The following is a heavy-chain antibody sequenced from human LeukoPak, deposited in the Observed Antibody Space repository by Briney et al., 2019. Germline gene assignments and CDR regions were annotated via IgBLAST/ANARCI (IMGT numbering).Heavy chain of an antibody. CDR2: ISSSGSTI. CDR3: ARGEDEGYCSSTSRYPFDY. CDR1: GFTFSDYY. V-gene: IGHV3-11*01. D-gene: IGHD2-2*01. J-gene: IGHJ4*02. Sequence: GGSLRLSCAASGFTFSDYYMSWIRQAPGKGLEWVSYISSSGSTIYYADSVKGRFTISRDNAKNSLYLQMNSLRAEDTAVYYCARGEDEGYCSSTSRYPFDYWGQGTLVTVSS.